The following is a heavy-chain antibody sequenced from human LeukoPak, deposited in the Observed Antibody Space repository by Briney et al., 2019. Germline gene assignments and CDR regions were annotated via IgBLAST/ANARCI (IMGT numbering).Heavy chain of an antibody. Sequence: PGGSLRPSCAGFGFTATTNYMSWVRQAPGKGLEWVSVIYSSGSTSYADSVKGRFTISRDSSKNTVYLQMNSLRAEDTAVYYCARDHINVNAFDIWGQGTMVTVSS. D-gene: IGHD3-16*02. J-gene: IGHJ3*02. CDR3: ARDHINVNAFDI. V-gene: IGHV3-53*01. CDR2: IYSSGST. CDR1: GFTATTNY.